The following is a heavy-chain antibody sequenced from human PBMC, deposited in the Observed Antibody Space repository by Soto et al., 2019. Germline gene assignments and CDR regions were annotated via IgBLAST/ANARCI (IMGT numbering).Heavy chain of an antibody. CDR2: INHSGST. J-gene: IGHJ4*02. V-gene: IGHV4-34*01. Sequence: SETLSLTCAVYGGSFSGYYWSWIRQPPGKGLEWIGEINHSGSTNYNPSLKSRVTISVDTSKNQFSLKLSSVTAADTAVYYCASGTYLAFDYWGQGTLVTVSS. CDR1: GGSFSGYY. CDR3: ASGTYLAFDY.